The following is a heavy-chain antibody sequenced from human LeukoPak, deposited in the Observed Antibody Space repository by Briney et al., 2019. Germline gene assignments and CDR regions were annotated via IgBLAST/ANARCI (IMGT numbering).Heavy chain of an antibody. J-gene: IGHJ5*02. CDR3: ARIAGPGSLNWFDP. CDR1: GYTFTGYY. D-gene: IGHD3-10*01. CDR2: INPSSGVT. Sequence: VASVKVSCKASGYTFTGYYIHWVRQAPGQGLEWMGWINPSSGVTHFAENFQGRVTLTRDTSISTTYMELTGLRSDDTAVYYCARIAGPGSLNWFDPWGQGTLVTVSS. V-gene: IGHV1-2*02.